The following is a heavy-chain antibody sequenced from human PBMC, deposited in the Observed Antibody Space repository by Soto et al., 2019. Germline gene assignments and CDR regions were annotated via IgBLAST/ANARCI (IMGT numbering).Heavy chain of an antibody. J-gene: IGHJ4*02. CDR1: GFTFSDYY. CDR2: ISSSSSYT. D-gene: IGHD6-13*01. CDR3: ARGLRGYSSSCFDY. Sequence: QVQLVESGGGLVKPGGSLRLSCAASGFTFSDYYMSWIRQAPGKGLEWVSYISSSSSYTNYADSVKGRFTISRDNAKNSLYLQMNSLRAEATAVYYCARGLRGYSSSCFDYWGQGTLVTVSS. V-gene: IGHV3-11*05.